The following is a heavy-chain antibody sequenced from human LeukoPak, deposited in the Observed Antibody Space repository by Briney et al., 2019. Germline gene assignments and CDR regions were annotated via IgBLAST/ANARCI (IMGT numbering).Heavy chain of an antibody. D-gene: IGHD1-1*01. CDR3: ARGGRWNAGAFDI. J-gene: IGHJ3*02. CDR1: GFTVSSNY. Sequence: GGSPRLSCAASGFTVSSNYMSWVRQAPGKGLEWVSVIYSGGSTYYADSVKGRFTISRDNSKNTLYLQMNSLRAEDTAVYYCARGGRWNAGAFDIWGQGTMVTVSS. V-gene: IGHV3-53*01. CDR2: IYSGGST.